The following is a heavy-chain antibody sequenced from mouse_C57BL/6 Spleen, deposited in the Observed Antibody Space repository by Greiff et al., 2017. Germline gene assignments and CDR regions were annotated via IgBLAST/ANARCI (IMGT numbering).Heavy chain of an antibody. CDR3: ARGPGGGGSSCWYFDD. CDR2: IDPEDGDT. D-gene: IGHD1-1*01. J-gene: IGHJ1*03. Sequence: VQLQQSGAELVKPGASVKLSCTASGFNITDYYMHWVKQRTEQGLEWIGRIDPEDGDTKYAPKFQGKATLTADTSSNTAYLQLSSLTSEDTAVYYCARGPGGGGSSCWYFDDWGKGTTVTVSS. CDR1: GFNITDYY. V-gene: IGHV14-2*01.